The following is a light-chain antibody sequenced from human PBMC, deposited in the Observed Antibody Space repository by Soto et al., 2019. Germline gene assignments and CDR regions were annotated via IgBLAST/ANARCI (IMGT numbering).Light chain of an antibody. J-gene: IGKJ1*01. CDR1: QSISSW. V-gene: IGKV1-5*01. Sequence: DIQMTQSPSTLSASVVDRVNITFRASQSISSWLAWYQQKPGKAPKFLMYDASSLERGVPSRFSGSGSGTEFTLTIRSLQPDDFAVYYCHQYNNWPSWTCGQGTKGDIK. CDR2: DAS. CDR3: HQYNNWPSWT.